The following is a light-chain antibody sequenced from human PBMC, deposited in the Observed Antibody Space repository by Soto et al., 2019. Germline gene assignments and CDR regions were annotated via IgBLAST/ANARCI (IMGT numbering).Light chain of an antibody. CDR2: EVS. J-gene: IGLJ3*02. CDR3: SSYTSDSTRV. Sequence: QSALTQPASVSGSPGQSITISCTGTSSDIGGYNYVSWYQHHPGKAPQLMIYEVSNRPSGVSNRFSGSKSGNTASLTISGLQAEDEADYYCSSYTSDSTRVFGGGTKVTVL. V-gene: IGLV2-14*01. CDR1: SSDIGGYNY.